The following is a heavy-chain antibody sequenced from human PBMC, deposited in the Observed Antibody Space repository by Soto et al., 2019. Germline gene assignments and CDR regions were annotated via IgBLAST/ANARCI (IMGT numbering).Heavy chain of an antibody. Sequence: SETLSLTCAVSGGSISSNNWWSWVRQPPGKGLEWIGEIYHSGSTNYNPSLKSRVTLSVDKSKNEFSLKLGSVTAADTAMYYCARAGDYPLTGAFDVWGQGIMLTVSS. D-gene: IGHD4-17*01. V-gene: IGHV4-4*02. CDR1: GGSISSNNW. J-gene: IGHJ3*01. CDR2: IYHSGST. CDR3: ARAGDYPLTGAFDV.